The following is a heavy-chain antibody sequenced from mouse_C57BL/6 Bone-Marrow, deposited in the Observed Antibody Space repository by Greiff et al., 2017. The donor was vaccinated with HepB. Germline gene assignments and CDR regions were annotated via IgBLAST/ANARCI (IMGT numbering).Heavy chain of an antibody. CDR2: INSDGGST. Sequence: EVKLQESGGGLVQPGESLKLSCESNEYEFPSHDMSWVRKTPEKRLELVAAINSDGGSTYYPDTMERRFIISRDNTKKTLYLQMSSLRSEDTALYYCARHYYYGSSYWYFDVWGTGTTVTVSS. D-gene: IGHD1-1*01. V-gene: IGHV5-2*01. J-gene: IGHJ1*03. CDR3: ARHYYYGSSYWYFDV. CDR1: EYEFPSHD.